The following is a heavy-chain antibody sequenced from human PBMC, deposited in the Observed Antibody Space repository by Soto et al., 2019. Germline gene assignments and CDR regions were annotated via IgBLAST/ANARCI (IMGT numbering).Heavy chain of an antibody. CDR2: INHSGST. CDR1: GGSFSGYY. D-gene: IGHD1-26*01. CDR3: ARLPGGIVGASDY. J-gene: IGHJ4*02. V-gene: IGHV4-34*01. Sequence: LSLTCAVYGGSFSGYYWSWIRQPPGKGLEWTGEINHSGSTNYNPSLKSRVTISVDTSKNQFSLKLSSVTAADTAVYYCARLPGGIVGASDYWGQGTLVTVSS.